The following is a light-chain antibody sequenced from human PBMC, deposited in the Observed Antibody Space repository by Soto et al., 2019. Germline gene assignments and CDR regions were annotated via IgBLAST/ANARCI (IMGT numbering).Light chain of an antibody. CDR3: MQGTHWPHT. Sequence: DVVMTQSPLSLPVTLGQPATFSCRSRQSLVYSDGNTYLYWYHQRPGQSPRHLIYKVSNRDSGVPDRFSGSGSGIDFTLQISRVEAEDVGLYDCMQGTHWPHTFAQGTTLEIK. V-gene: IGKV2-30*01. J-gene: IGKJ2*01. CDR2: KVS. CDR1: QSLVYSDGNTY.